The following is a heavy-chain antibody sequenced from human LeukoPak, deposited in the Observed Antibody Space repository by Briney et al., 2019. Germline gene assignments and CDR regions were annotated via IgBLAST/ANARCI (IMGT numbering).Heavy chain of an antibody. V-gene: IGHV1-46*01. CDR2: INPTGGST. CDR3: ARDDNSGYYSGP. D-gene: IGHD3-22*01. Sequence: GASVKVSCKASGYTFPSYFMHWVRQAPGQGLEWMGIINPTGGSTTYAQKFQGRVTMTRDTSTSTVYMELSSLRSDDTAVYYCARDDNSGYYSGPWGQGTLVTVSS. CDR1: GYTFPSYF. J-gene: IGHJ5*02.